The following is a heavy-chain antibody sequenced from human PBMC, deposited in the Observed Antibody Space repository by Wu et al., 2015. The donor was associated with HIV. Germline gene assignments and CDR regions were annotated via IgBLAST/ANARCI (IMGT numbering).Heavy chain of an antibody. J-gene: IGHJ6*02. CDR2: INPLFGTT. CDR1: GDGFTSYA. CDR3: ARNTDSVATSLYSLGV. D-gene: IGHD5-12*01. V-gene: IGHV1-69*05. Sequence: QAQLVQFGDEVKKPGSSVKVTCKASGDGFTSYAVSWVRQAPGQGLEWMGGINPLFGTTKHVQRFQDRVTFSTDESKSTVYMELSSLRSEDTAVYYCARNTDSVATSLYSLGVWGQGTTVTVSS.